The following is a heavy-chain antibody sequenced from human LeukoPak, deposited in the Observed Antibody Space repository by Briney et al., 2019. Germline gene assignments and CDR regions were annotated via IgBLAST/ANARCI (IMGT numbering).Heavy chain of an antibody. D-gene: IGHD3-10*01. J-gene: IGHJ4*02. CDR3: AKRSVVIRFIIVGFYNEAYYFDS. Sequence: RGGSLSLFCGVSGITLSNYGMRWVRQSPGKGLEWGAGISGSGGGTNYTDSVKGLHTLSRENPKNTMYIQMNSQTVEDTAVYFCAKRSVVIRFIIVGFYNEAYYFDSWGRGALVTVSS. V-gene: IGHV3-23*01. CDR1: GITLSNYG. CDR2: ISGSGGGT.